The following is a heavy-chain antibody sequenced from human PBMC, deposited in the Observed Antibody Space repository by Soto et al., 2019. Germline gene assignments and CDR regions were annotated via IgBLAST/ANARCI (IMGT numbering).Heavy chain of an antibody. J-gene: IGHJ4*02. CDR2: IFYSGST. CDR3: ARRYSSSSDD. D-gene: IGHD6-13*01. V-gene: IGHV4-59*08. CDR1: GGSISSYY. Sequence: GQLQESGPGLVKPSETLSLTCTVSGGSISSYYWSWIRQPPGKGLEWIGYIFYSGSTNYNPSLKSRVTISVDTSKNQFSLKLSSVTAADTAVYYCARRYSSSSDDWGQGTLVTVSS.